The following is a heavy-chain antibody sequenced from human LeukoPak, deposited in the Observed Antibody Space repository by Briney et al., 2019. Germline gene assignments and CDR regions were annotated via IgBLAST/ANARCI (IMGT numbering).Heavy chain of an antibody. Sequence: SETLSLTCTVSDGSITSRGYYWGWIRHPPGKGLGWIGSIYYTGSAYYTPSLRSRVTISIDTSKRQFSLRLTSVTAADTAIYYCARDSFYDRSGLTDFYFDYWGQGSLVAVSS. V-gene: IGHV4-39*07. CDR2: IYYTGSA. CDR1: DGSITSRGYY. CDR3: ARDSFYDRSGLTDFYFDY. D-gene: IGHD3-22*01. J-gene: IGHJ4*02.